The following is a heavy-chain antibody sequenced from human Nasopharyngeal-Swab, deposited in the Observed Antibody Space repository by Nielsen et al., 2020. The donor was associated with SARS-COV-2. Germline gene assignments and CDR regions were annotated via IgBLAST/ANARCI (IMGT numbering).Heavy chain of an antibody. D-gene: IGHD5-18*01. CDR2: IYPGDSDT. Sequence: GGSLRLSCKGSGYSFTSYWIGWVRQMPGKGLEWMGIIYPGDSDTRYSPSFQGQVTISADKSISTAYLQWSSLKAPDTAMYYCARHDTAMARSFDYWGQGTLVTVSS. CDR1: GYSFTSYW. V-gene: IGHV5-51*01. CDR3: ARHDTAMARSFDY. J-gene: IGHJ4*02.